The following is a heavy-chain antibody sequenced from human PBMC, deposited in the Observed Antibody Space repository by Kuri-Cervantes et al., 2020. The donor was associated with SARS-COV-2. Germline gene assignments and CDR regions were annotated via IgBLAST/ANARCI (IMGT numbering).Heavy chain of an antibody. V-gene: IGHV1-18*01. CDR3: ARSGGYSSSWYGY. D-gene: IGHD6-13*01. CDR1: GYTFTSYG. Sequence: ASVKVSCKASGYTFTSYGISWVRQAPGQGLEWMGWISAYNGNTNYAQKLQGRVTMTRNTSISTAYMELSSLRSEDTAVYYCARSGGYSSSWYGYWGQGTLVTVSS. CDR2: ISAYNGNT. J-gene: IGHJ4*02.